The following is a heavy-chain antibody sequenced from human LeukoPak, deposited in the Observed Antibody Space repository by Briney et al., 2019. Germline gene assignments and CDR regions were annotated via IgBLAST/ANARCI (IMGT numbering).Heavy chain of an antibody. CDR2: IHTGGST. J-gene: IGHJ4*02. CDR1: GFTVSSNF. CDR3: ARGYSGSSQPFEY. V-gene: IGHV3-66*01. Sequence: QTGGSLRLSCAASGFTVSSNFMSWVRQAPGKGLEWVSVIHTGGSTNYAGSVKNSFTISSNNSKNTLHPQLTSIRRDDQAVYYCARGYSGSSQPFEYRGQGTPVTVSP. D-gene: IGHD6-6*01.